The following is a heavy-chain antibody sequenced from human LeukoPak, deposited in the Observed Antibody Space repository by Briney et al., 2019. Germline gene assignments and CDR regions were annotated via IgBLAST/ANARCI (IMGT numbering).Heavy chain of an antibody. Sequence: PSETLSLTCTVSGGSISSGGYYWSWIRQHPGKGLEWIGYIYYSGSTYYNPSLKSRVTISVDTSKNQFSLKLTSVTAADTAVYYCARESHAGYCSSTSCSDAFDIWGQGTMVTVSS. D-gene: IGHD2-2*01. J-gene: IGHJ3*02. CDR2: IYYSGST. CDR3: ARESHAGYCSSTSCSDAFDI. V-gene: IGHV4-31*03. CDR1: GGSISSGGYY.